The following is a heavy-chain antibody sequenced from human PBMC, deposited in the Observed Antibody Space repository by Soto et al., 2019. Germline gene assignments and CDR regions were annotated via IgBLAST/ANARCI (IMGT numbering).Heavy chain of an antibody. CDR3: AKDLFSGGSYPNWFDP. CDR1: GFSFRSYG. Sequence: QVHLVESGGGVVQPGKSLRLSSEASGFSFRSYGLHWVRQAPGKGLEWIGLISYDGSNQFYADSVRGRFTISRDNSNNTLYLQMTSLRVEDTAVYYCAKDLFSGGSYPNWFDPWGHGTLVTVSS. V-gene: IGHV3-30*18. D-gene: IGHD1-26*01. CDR2: ISYDGSNQ. J-gene: IGHJ5*02.